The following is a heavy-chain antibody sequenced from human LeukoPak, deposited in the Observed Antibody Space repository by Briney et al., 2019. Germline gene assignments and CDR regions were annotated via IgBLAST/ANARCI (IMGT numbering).Heavy chain of an antibody. Sequence: PGGSLRLSCAASGFTFSSYSMNWVRQAPGKGLEWVSSISSSSSYIYYADSVKGRFTISRDNAKNSLYLQMNSLRAEDTAVYYCARDRIDTWALSGGSGSFFDYWGQGTLVTVSS. J-gene: IGHJ4*02. D-gene: IGHD3-10*01. V-gene: IGHV3-21*01. CDR2: ISSSSSYI. CDR3: ARDRIDTWALSGGSGSFFDY. CDR1: GFTFSSYS.